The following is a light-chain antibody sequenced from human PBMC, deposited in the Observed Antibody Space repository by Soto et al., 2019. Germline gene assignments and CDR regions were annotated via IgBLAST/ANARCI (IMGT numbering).Light chain of an antibody. V-gene: IGKV2D-29*02. CDR3: MHSTQLPPT. CDR1: QSLLHITGETF. CDR2: EVS. J-gene: IGKJ5*01. Sequence: DVVMTQTPLSLSVAPGQPASISCKSSQSLLHITGETFLSWYLQKPGQSPPLLIYEVSTRVSGVPARFSGRGSGTDFTLEISRVETDDVGIYYCMHSTQLPPTFGQGTRLEIK.